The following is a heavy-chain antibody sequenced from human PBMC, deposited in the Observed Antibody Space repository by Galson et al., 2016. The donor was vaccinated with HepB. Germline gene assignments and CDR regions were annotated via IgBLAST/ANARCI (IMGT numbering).Heavy chain of an antibody. J-gene: IGHJ4*02. Sequence: SVKVSCKASGYTFTSYSMHWVRQAPGQRLEWMGWINAGSGNTDYSQKFQDRVTITRDTSASTAYMEVRSLRSEDTAVYYCARDALGASTLDYWGQGTLVTVSS. V-gene: IGHV1-3*01. D-gene: IGHD1-26*01. CDR1: GYTFTSYS. CDR3: ARDALGASTLDY. CDR2: INAGSGNT.